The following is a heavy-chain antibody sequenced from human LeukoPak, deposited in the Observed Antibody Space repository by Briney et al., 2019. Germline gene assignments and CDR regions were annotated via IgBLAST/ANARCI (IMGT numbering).Heavy chain of an antibody. CDR3: ATASYFGSGSYGYFDY. V-gene: IGHV4-39*01. CDR1: GGSISSSSYS. CDR2: IYSSGNT. Sequence: PSETLSLTCSVSGGSISSSSYSWGWIRQPPGKGLEWIGSIYSSGNTYYNPSLKSRVTISVDTSKNQFSLRLYSVTAADTAVYYCATASYFGSGSYGYFDYWGQGTLVTVSS. D-gene: IGHD3-10*01. J-gene: IGHJ4*02.